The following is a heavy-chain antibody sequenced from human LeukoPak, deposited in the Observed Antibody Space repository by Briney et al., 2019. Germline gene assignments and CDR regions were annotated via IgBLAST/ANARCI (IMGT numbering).Heavy chain of an antibody. V-gene: IGHV4-59*12. D-gene: IGHD2-15*01. CDR2: IYYSGST. CDR3: ARVPSPSLYCSGGSCPSLFDY. Sequence: PSETLSLTCTVSGGSISSYYWSWIRQPPGKGLEWIGYIYYSGSTNYNPSLKSRVTISVDTSKNQFSLKLSSVTAADTAVYYCARVPSPSLYCSGGSCPSLFDYWGQGTLVTVSS. J-gene: IGHJ4*02. CDR1: GGSISSYY.